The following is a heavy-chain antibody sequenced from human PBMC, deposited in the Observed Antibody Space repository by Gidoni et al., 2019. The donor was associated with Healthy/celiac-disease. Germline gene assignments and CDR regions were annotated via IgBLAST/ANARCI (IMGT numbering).Heavy chain of an antibody. CDR1: GCSISSSSYY. J-gene: IGHJ3*02. CDR2: IYYSGST. Sequence: QLQLQESGPGLVKPSETLSLTCTVSGCSISSSSYYWGWIRQPPGKGLEWIGSIYYSGSTYYNPSLKSRVTISVDTSKDQFSLKLSSVTAADTAVYYCASLRRVAKAFDIWGQGTMVTVSS. D-gene: IGHD2-15*01. CDR3: ASLRRVAKAFDI. V-gene: IGHV4-39*01.